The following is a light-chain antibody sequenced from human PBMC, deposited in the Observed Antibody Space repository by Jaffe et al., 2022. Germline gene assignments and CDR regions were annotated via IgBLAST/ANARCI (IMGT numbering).Light chain of an antibody. CDR1: QSVSSSY. J-gene: IGKJ2*01. CDR3: QQYGSSPPCG. V-gene: IGKV3-20*01. Sequence: EIVLTQSPGTLSLSPGERATLSCRASQSVSSSYLAWYQQKPGQAPRLLIYGASSRATGIPDRFSGSGSGTDFTLTISRLEPEDFAVYYCQQYGSSPPCGFGQGTKLEIK. CDR2: GAS.